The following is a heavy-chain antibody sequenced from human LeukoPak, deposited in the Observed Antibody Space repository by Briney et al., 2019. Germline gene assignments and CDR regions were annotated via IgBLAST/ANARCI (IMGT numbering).Heavy chain of an antibody. CDR1: GGSISSYY. D-gene: IGHD6-13*01. J-gene: IGHJ4*02. Sequence: SETLSLTCTVSGGSISSYYWSWIRQPPGKGLEWIGYIYYSGTTNYNPSLKSRVTISVVTSKNQSSLKLSSVTAADTAVYYCARGVYIAAAQYGYWGQGTLVTVSS. CDR3: ARGVYIAAAQYGY. CDR2: IYYSGTT. V-gene: IGHV4-59*01.